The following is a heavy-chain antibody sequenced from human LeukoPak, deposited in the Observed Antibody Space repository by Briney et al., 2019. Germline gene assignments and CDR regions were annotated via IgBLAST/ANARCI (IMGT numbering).Heavy chain of an antibody. Sequence: GASVKVSCTTSGYSFTDYFMHWVRQAPGQGLECMGWMNPRSGDTNYAQKFQGRVTVTRDTSISTAYMELSRLTSDDTAVYYCARADHGTRSNGFYTLDYWGQGTLVTVSS. J-gene: IGHJ4*02. CDR1: GYSFTDYF. CDR3: ARADHGTRSNGFYTLDY. V-gene: IGHV1-2*02. CDR2: MNPRSGDT. D-gene: IGHD2-2*02.